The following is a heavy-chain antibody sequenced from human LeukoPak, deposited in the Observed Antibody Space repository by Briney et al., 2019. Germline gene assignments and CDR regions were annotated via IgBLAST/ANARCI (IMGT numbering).Heavy chain of an antibody. CDR2: IYYSGST. J-gene: IGHJ5*02. CDR1: GGSISSYY. CDR3: ARRSEYNWFDP. V-gene: IGHV4-59*01. Sequence: SETLSLTCTVSGGSISSYYWSWIRQPPGKGLEWIGYIYYSGSTNYNPTLKSRVTISVDTSKNQFSLKLSSVTAADTAVYYCARRSEYNWFDPWGQGTLVTVSS.